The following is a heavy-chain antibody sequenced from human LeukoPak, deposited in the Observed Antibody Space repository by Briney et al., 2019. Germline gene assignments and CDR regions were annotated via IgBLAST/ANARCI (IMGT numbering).Heavy chain of an antibody. CDR1: GGSISSGSYY. CDR2: IYTSGST. V-gene: IGHV4-61*02. J-gene: IGHJ5*02. D-gene: IGHD3-3*01. CDR3: ARVPTYYDFWSGYSDWFDP. Sequence: SQTLSLTCTVSGGSISSGSYYWSWIRQPAGKGLEWIGRIYTSGSTNYNPSLKSRVTISVDTSKNQFSLKLSSVTAADTAVYYCARVPTYYDFWSGYSDWFDPWGQGTLVTVSS.